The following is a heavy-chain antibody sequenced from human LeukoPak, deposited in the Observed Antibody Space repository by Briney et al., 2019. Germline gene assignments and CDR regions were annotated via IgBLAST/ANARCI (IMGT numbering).Heavy chain of an antibody. CDR2: ISSSGSTI. Sequence: PGGSLRLSCAASGFTFSSYSMNWVRQAPGKGLEWVSYISSSGSTIYYADSVKGRFTVSRDNAKKSLYLQMNSLRAEDTAVYYCAREGRGGIDGYNIEDTKWGQGTLVTVSS. V-gene: IGHV3-48*04. D-gene: IGHD5-24*01. CDR3: AREGRGGIDGYNIEDTK. CDR1: GFTFSSYS. J-gene: IGHJ4*02.